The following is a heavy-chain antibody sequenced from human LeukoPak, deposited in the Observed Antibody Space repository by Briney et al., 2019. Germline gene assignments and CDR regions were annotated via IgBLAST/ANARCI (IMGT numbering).Heavy chain of an antibody. CDR1: GGSFSGYY. CDR2: INHSGST. J-gene: IGHJ4*02. V-gene: IGHV4-34*01. D-gene: IGHD2-2*01. Sequence: KPSETLSLTCAVYGGSFSGYYWSWIRQTPGKGLEWIGEINHSGSTNYNPSLKSRVTISVDTSKNQFSLKLSSVTAADTAVYHCARGYCSSTSCSKRAYYFDYWGQGTLVTVSS. CDR3: ARGYCSSTSCSKRAYYFDY.